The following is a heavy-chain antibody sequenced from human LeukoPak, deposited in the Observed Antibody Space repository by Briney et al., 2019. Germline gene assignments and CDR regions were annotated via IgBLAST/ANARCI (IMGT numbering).Heavy chain of an antibody. CDR2: FDPEDGET. V-gene: IGHV1-24*01. CDR3: ATSTQLRYFDWFLDY. D-gene: IGHD3-9*01. J-gene: IGHJ4*02. CDR1: GYSLTALS. Sequence: GASVKVSCKVSGYSLTALSMHWVRQTPGKGLEWMGGFDPEDGETIYAQKFQGRVTMTEDTSTDTAYMELYSLRSEDTAVYYCATSTQLRYFDWFLDYWGQGTLVTVSS.